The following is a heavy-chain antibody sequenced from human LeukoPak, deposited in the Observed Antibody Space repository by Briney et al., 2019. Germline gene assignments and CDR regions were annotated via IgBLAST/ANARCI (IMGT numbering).Heavy chain of an antibody. V-gene: IGHV3-48*01. CDR1: GFTFSSYS. Sequence: GGSLRLSCAASGFTFSSYSMNWVRQAPGKGLEWVSYISSSSSTIYYADSVKGRFTISRDNAKNSLYLQMNSLRAEDTAVYYCARRIAVAGSPFDYWGQGTLLTVSS. J-gene: IGHJ4*02. D-gene: IGHD6-19*01. CDR3: ARRIAVAGSPFDY. CDR2: ISSSSSTI.